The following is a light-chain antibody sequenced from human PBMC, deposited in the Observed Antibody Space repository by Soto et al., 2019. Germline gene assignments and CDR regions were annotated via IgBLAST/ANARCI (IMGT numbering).Light chain of an antibody. Sequence: EIVMTQSPATLSVSPGERATLSCRASQSVSSYLAWYQQKPGQAPRLLIYDASSRATGIPDRFSGGGSGTDFTLTISRLEPEDFAVYYCQQYGSSPPITFGQGTRLEIK. J-gene: IGKJ5*01. CDR3: QQYGSSPPIT. CDR2: DAS. CDR1: QSVSSY. V-gene: IGKV3-20*01.